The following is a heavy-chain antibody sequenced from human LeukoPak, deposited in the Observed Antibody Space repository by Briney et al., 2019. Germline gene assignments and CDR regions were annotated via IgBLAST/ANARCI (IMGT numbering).Heavy chain of an antibody. CDR3: ARVTDEDFWSGYPHYYYYMDV. Sequence: GASVKVSCKASGYTFTSYGISWVRQAPGQGLEWMGWISAYNGNTNYAQKLQGRVTMTTDTSTSTAYMELRSLRSDDTAVYYCARVTDEDFWSGYPHYYYYMDVWGTGTTVTVSS. D-gene: IGHD3-3*01. J-gene: IGHJ6*03. CDR2: ISAYNGNT. CDR1: GYTFTSYG. V-gene: IGHV1-18*01.